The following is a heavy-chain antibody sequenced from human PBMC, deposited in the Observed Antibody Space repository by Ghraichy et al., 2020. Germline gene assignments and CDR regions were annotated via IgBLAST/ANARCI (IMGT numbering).Heavy chain of an antibody. Sequence: GGSLRLSCAASGFTVSSNYMSWVRQASGKGLEWVSLIYTGGNTHHADSVRGRFTISRDNSKNTLYLQMNSLRAEDTAVYYCAGGESGSGWYDGTNYWGQGTLVTVSS. CDR3: AGGESGSGWYDGTNY. CDR2: IYTGGNT. D-gene: IGHD6-19*01. J-gene: IGHJ4*02. V-gene: IGHV3-53*01. CDR1: GFTVSSNY.